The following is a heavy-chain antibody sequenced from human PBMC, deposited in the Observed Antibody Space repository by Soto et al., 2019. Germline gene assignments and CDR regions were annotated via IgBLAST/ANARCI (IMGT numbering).Heavy chain of an antibody. D-gene: IGHD2-15*01. CDR2: IKSKTDGGTT. CDR1: SVSNAW. V-gene: IGHV3-15*07. Sequence: SVSNAWMNWVRQAPGKGLEWVGRIKSKTDGGTTDYAAPVKGRFTISRDDSKNTLYLQMNSLKTEDTAVYYCTTMLLDAGYCSGGSCLNLDYWGQGTLVTVSS. CDR3: TTMLLDAGYCSGGSCLNLDY. J-gene: IGHJ4*02.